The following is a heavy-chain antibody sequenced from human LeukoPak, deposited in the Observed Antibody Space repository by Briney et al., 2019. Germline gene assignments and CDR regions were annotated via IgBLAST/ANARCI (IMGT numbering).Heavy chain of an antibody. Sequence: SETLSLTCTVSGGSISSGSYYWSWIRQPAGKGLEWIGRIYTSGSTNYNPSLKSRVTISVDTSKNQFSLKLSSVTAADTAVYYCAAAYYCGGDCYSDYWGQGTLVTVSS. CDR1: GGSISSGSYY. CDR3: AAAYYCGGDCYSDY. J-gene: IGHJ4*02. CDR2: IYTSGST. V-gene: IGHV4-61*02. D-gene: IGHD2-21*02.